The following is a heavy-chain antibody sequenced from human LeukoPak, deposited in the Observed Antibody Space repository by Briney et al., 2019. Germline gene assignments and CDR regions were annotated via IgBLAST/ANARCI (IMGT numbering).Heavy chain of an antibody. Sequence: GGSLRLSCAASGFTFSDYYMSWIRQAPGKGLEWASYIRSNGSTIYYADSVKGRFTISRDNTKNSLYLQMNSLRAEDTAVYYCARALITMVRGAYSPYYFDYWGQGTLVTVSS. V-gene: IGHV3-11*01. D-gene: IGHD3-10*01. CDR2: IRSNGSTI. CDR3: ARALITMVRGAYSPYYFDY. J-gene: IGHJ4*02. CDR1: GFTFSDYY.